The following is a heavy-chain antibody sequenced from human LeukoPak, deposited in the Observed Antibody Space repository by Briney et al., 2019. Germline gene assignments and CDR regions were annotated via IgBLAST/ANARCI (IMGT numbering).Heavy chain of an antibody. CDR3: ARDLGDSGGWYPLSRFDY. CDR2: IYYSGST. J-gene: IGHJ4*02. D-gene: IGHD6-19*01. CDR1: GESISGFY. Sequence: PSETLSLTCTVSGESISGFYWNWIRQPPGKGLEWIGSIYYSGSTYHNPSLKSRVTISVDTSKNQNQFSLKLSSVTAADTALYYCARDLGDSGGWYPLSRFDYWGQGTLVTVSS. V-gene: IGHV4-39*07.